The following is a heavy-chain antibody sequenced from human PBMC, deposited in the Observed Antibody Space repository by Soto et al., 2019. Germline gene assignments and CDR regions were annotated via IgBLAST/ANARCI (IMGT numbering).Heavy chain of an antibody. CDR3: ARLSNSATPLDC. J-gene: IGHJ4*02. V-gene: IGHV3-74*01. Sequence: VGSLRLSCAASGFTFSSSWMHWVRQPPGKGPVWVSGINGDGSRTSYADSVKGRFTISRDNAKNTLYLQVNSLRAEDTAVYYCARLSNSATPLDCWGQGTLVTVSS. CDR1: GFTFSSSW. CDR2: INGDGSRT.